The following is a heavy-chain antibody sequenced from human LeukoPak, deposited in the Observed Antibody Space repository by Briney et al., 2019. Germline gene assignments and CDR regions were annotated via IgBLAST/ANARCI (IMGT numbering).Heavy chain of an antibody. Sequence: QPGRSLRLSCAASGFTFSSYGMHWVRQAPGKGLEWVALISYDGSNKYYADSVKGRFTISRDNSKNTLYLQMSSLRAEDTAVYYCARGRAYSNSVDDGGDYWGQGTLVTVSS. CDR2: ISYDGSNK. D-gene: IGHD4-11*01. V-gene: IGHV3-30*19. CDR1: GFTFSSYG. CDR3: ARGRAYSNSVDDGGDY. J-gene: IGHJ4*02.